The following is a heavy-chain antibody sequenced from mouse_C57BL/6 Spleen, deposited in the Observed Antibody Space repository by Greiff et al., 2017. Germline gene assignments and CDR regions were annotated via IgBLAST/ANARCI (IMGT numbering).Heavy chain of an antibody. Sequence: EVKLVESGGGLVQPKGSLKLSCAASGFTFNTYAMHWVRQAPGKGLEWVARIRSNSSNYATYYADSVKDRFTISRDDSQSMLYLQMNNLKTEDTAMYYCVRGRDGYYNWYFDVWGTGTTVTVSS. CDR3: VRGRDGYYNWYFDV. J-gene: IGHJ1*03. CDR1: GFTFNTYA. V-gene: IGHV10-3*01. CDR2: IRSNSSNYAT. D-gene: IGHD2-3*01.